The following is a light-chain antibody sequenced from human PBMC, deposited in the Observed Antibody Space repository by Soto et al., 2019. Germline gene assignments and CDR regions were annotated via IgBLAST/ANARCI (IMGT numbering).Light chain of an antibody. J-gene: IGLJ1*01. CDR3: SSYTSSRAYV. V-gene: IGLV2-14*01. Sequence: QSALTQPAAVSGSRGQSITISCTGTSRDVGGYNYVSWYQQQSGKAPKLMIHEVSNRPSGVSNRFSGSKSGNTASLTISGLQAEDEADYYCSSYTSSRAYVFGIGTKV. CDR2: EVS. CDR1: SRDVGGYNY.